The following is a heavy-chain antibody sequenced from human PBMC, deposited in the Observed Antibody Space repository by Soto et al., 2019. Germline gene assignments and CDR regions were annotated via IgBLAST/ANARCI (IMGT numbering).Heavy chain of an antibody. CDR3: ARGYAYYYDSSGLALYYFDY. CDR2: INHSGST. Sequence: SETLSLTCAVYGGSFSGYYWSWIRQPPGKGLEWIGEINHSGSTNYNPSLKSRVTISVDTSKNQFSLKLSSVTAADTAVYYCARGYAYYYDSSGLALYYFDYWGQGTLVTVSS. J-gene: IGHJ4*02. V-gene: IGHV4-34*01. D-gene: IGHD3-22*01. CDR1: GGSFSGYY.